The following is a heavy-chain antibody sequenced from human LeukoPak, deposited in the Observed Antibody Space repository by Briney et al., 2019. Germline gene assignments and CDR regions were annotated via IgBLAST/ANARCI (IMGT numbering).Heavy chain of an antibody. J-gene: IGHJ3*02. CDR1: GFTVSSNY. D-gene: IGHD2-21*02. CDR2: IYSGGST. CDR3: ARDERLYCGGDCYAFDI. V-gene: IGHV3-53*01. Sequence: GRSLRLSCAASGFTVSSNYMSWVRQAPGKGLEWVSVIYSGGSTYYADSVKGRFTISRDNSKNTLYLQMNSLRAEDTAVYYCARDERLYCGGDCYAFDIWGQGTMVTVSS.